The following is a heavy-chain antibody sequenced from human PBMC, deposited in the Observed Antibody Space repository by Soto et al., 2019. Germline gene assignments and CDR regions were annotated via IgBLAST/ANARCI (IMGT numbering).Heavy chain of an antibody. Sequence: EVHLVESGGGLVKSGGSLRVSCTASGFTFSDYSMHWVRQAPGKGLEWVSSISPTSGAIYYADSVKGRFTNSRDNAKNSLFLQMNSLRAEDTAVYSCARGSAHIQVQAFDYWGQGTLVTVSS. J-gene: IGHJ4*02. CDR1: GFTFSDYS. V-gene: IGHV3-21*01. CDR3: ARGSAHIQVQAFDY. D-gene: IGHD1-1*01. CDR2: ISPTSGAI.